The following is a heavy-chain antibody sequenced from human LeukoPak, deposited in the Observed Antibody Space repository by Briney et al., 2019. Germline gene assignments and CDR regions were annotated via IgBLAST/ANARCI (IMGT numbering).Heavy chain of an antibody. CDR2: IKQDGSVK. V-gene: IGHV3-7*01. D-gene: IGHD1-14*01. CDR3: ASNRGSDY. Sequence: GGSLRLSCVVSGFTFSTYWMSWVRQAPGKGLECVATIKQDGSVKNYGDSVQGRFTISRDNAKNSLYLQMHSLRVEDTAVYYCASNRGSDYWGQGTLVTVSS. CDR1: GFTFSTYW. J-gene: IGHJ4*02.